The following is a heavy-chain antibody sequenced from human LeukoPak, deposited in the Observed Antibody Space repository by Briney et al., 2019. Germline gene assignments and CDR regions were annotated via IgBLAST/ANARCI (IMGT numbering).Heavy chain of an antibody. CDR1: GYTFTSYG. D-gene: IGHD6-19*01. CDR3: ARDIAVAEIYYYYGMDV. Sequence: GASVRVSCKASGYTFTSYGISWVRQARGQGLEWMGWISAYNGNTNYAQKLQGRVTMTTDTSTSTAYMELRSLRSDDTAVYYCARDIAVAEIYYYYGMDVWGQGTTVTVSS. V-gene: IGHV1-18*01. CDR2: ISAYNGNT. J-gene: IGHJ6*02.